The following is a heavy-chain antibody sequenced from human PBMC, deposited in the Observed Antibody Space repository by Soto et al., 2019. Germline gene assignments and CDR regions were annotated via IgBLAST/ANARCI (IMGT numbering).Heavy chain of an antibody. CDR3: ARVGGSMICFIDD. CDR1: GGSISSGGYY. CDR2: IYYSGST. J-gene: IGHJ4*02. D-gene: IGHD3-22*01. V-gene: IGHV4-31*03. Sequence: AXETLSLPCTVSGGSISSGGYYWSWIRQHPGKGLEWIGYIYYSGSTYYNPSLKSRVTISVDTSKNQFSLKLSSVTAADTAVYYCARVGGSMICFIDDWGQGTLVTVSS.